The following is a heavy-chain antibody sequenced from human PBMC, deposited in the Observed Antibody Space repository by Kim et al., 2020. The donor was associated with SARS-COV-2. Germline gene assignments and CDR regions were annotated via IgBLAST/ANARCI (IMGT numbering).Heavy chain of an antibody. CDR2: IIPILGIA. Sequence: SVKVSCKASGGTFSSYAISWVRQAPGQGLEWMGRIIPILGIANYAQKFQGRVTITADKSTSTAYMELSSLRSEDTAVYYCASPSLGRIAAAGTNYYYGMDVWGQGTTVTVSS. CDR3: ASPSLGRIAAAGTNYYYGMDV. D-gene: IGHD6-13*01. J-gene: IGHJ6*02. CDR1: GGTFSSYA. V-gene: IGHV1-69*04.